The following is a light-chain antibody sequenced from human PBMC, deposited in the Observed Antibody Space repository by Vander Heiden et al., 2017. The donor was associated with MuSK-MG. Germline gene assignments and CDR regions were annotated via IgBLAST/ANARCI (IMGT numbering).Light chain of an antibody. CDR3: AAWDDSMNVHWV. Sequence: QSVLTQPPSASGTPGQRVTISCSGSSSNIGSNTVNWYQQLPGTAPKLLIYSNNQRPSGVPDRFSCSTSGTSASLAISGLQSEDEADDYCAAWDDSMNVHWVFGGGTKLTVL. CDR1: SSNIGSNT. J-gene: IGLJ3*02. CDR2: SNN. V-gene: IGLV1-44*01.